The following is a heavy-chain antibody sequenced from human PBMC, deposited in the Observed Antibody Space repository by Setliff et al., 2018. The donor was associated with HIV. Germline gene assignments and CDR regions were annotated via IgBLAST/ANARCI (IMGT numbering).Heavy chain of an antibody. Sequence: KPSETLSLTCAVSGGSISSSNWWSWVRQPPGKGLEWIGEISHSGTTNYNPSLKSRVSISVDKSKNQFLLKLNSVTAADTAVYYCARGYDFWSGKAPHWFDPWGQGTLVTVSS. CDR3: ARGYDFWSGKAPHWFDP. V-gene: IGHV4-4*02. CDR2: ISHSGTT. CDR1: GGSISSSNW. D-gene: IGHD3-3*01. J-gene: IGHJ5*02.